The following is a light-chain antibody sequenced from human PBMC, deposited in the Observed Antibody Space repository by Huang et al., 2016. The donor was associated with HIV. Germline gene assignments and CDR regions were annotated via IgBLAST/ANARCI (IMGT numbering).Light chain of an antibody. V-gene: IGKV2-28*01. J-gene: IGKJ1*01. CDR3: MQGLQTWT. Sequence: DIVMTQSPLSLPVTPGGPASISCRSSQSLLHSNGYNYLDWYLQKPGQSPQLLIYLGFKRASGVPDRFSGSGSGTDFTLRINRVEAGDVGVYYCMQGLQTWTFGQGTKVEIK. CDR1: QSLLHSNGYNY. CDR2: LGF.